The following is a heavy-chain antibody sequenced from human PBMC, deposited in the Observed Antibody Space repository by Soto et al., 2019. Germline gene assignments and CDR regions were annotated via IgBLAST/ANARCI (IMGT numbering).Heavy chain of an antibody. V-gene: IGHV4-30-4*01. Sequence: SETLSLTCNVSGVSIGSGDYYWSWIRQPPGKGLEWIGCIYISGTTYYNPSLKSRLTISLDTSRNVFSLKLRSVTAADTAVYYCARVPPPYSFSYDDWGQGTLVTVSS. J-gene: IGHJ4*02. D-gene: IGHD5-12*01. CDR1: GVSIGSGDYY. CDR2: IYISGTT. CDR3: ARVPPPYSFSYDD.